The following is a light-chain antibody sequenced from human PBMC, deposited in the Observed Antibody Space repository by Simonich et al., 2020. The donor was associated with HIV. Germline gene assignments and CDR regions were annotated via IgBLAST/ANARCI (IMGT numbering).Light chain of an antibody. CDR3: QQYNSYSYT. Sequence: IQLTQSPSFLSASVGDRVTITCRASQGINTYLAWYQQKPVKAPKILIYAASTLQSWVQSRFSGSGSGTEFTLTISSLQPDDFATYYCQQYNSYSYTFGQGTKLEIK. V-gene: IGKV1-9*01. CDR2: AAS. CDR1: QGINTY. J-gene: IGKJ2*01.